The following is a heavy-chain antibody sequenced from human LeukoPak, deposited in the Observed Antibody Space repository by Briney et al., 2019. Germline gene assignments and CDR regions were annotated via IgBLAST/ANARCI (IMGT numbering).Heavy chain of an antibody. J-gene: IGHJ4*02. V-gene: IGHV1-18*01. CDR1: GYTFTSYG. CDR3: ARDVGRDISKYLPY. CDR2: ISAYNGNT. D-gene: IGHD5-24*01. Sequence: ASVKVSCKASGYTFTSYGISWVRQAPGQGLEWMGWISAYNGNTNYAQKLQGRVTMTTDTSTSTAYMELRSLRSDDTAVYYCARDVGRDISKYLPYWGQGTLVTVSS.